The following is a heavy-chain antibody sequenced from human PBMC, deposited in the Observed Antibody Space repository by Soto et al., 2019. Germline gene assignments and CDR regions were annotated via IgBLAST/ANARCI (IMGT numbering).Heavy chain of an antibody. J-gene: IGHJ4*02. Sequence: EWSLRLSLSASGFPFISYSMNWVRQAPGKGLEWVSSISSSSSYIYYADSVKGRFTISRDNAKNSLYLQMNSLRAEDTAVYYCARALGLDDYWGQGTLVTVSS. D-gene: IGHD1-26*01. V-gene: IGHV3-21*01. CDR3: ARALGLDDY. CDR1: GFPFISYS. CDR2: ISSSSSYI.